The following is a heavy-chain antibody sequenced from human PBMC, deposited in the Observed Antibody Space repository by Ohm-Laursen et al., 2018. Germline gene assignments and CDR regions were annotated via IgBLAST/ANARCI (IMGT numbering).Heavy chain of an antibody. D-gene: IGHD1-26*01. CDR2: ISSSSSYI. J-gene: IGHJ4*02. CDR1: GFTFSSYS. V-gene: IGHV3-21*01. Sequence: SLRLSCSASGFTFSSYSMNWVRQAPGKGLEWVSSISSSSSYIYYADSVKGRFTISRDNAKNSLYLQMNSLRAEDTAVYYCARDSVGATTERHFDYWGQGTLVTVSS. CDR3: ARDSVGATTERHFDY.